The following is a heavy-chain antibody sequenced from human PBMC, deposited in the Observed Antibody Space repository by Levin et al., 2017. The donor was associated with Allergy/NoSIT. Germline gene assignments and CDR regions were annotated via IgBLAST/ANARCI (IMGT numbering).Heavy chain of an antibody. CDR2: IDPNSGGT. CDR1: GYTFSGFY. D-gene: IGHD2-8*01. Sequence: ASVKVSCRTSGYTFSGFYLHWVRQAPGQGLEWVGRIDPNSGGTNYAQMFRGRITMTRDTSISTAYMELNSLTSDDTGVYYCARDKQVSADYWGQGTLVTVSS. J-gene: IGHJ4*02. V-gene: IGHV1-2*05. CDR3: ARDKQVSADY.